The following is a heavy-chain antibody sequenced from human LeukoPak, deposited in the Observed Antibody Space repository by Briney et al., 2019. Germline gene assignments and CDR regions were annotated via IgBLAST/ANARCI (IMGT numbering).Heavy chain of an antibody. CDR2: IIPIFGTA. CDR1: GGTFSSYA. D-gene: IGHD3-22*01. J-gene: IGHJ4*02. V-gene: IGHV1-69*01. Sequence: GSSVKVSCKASGGTFSSYAISWVRQAPGQRLEWMGGIIPIFGTANYAQKFQGRVTITADESTSTAYMELSSLRSEDTAVYYCARVDGGYYDSSGYYYWGQGTLVTVSS. CDR3: ARVDGGYYDSSGYYY.